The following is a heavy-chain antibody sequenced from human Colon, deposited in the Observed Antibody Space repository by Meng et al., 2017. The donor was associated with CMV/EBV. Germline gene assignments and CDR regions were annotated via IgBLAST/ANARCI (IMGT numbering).Heavy chain of an antibody. CDR3: AKRVDGSGSFVDY. J-gene: IGHJ4*02. Sequence: GESLKISCAAPGFTFSSYWMHWVRQAPGKGLVWVSRINSDGSSTNYADSVKGRFTISRDNAKNTLYLQMNSLRAEDTAVYYCAKRVDGSGSFVDYWGQGTLVTVSS. CDR1: GFTFSSYW. D-gene: IGHD3-10*01. CDR2: INSDGSST. V-gene: IGHV3-74*01.